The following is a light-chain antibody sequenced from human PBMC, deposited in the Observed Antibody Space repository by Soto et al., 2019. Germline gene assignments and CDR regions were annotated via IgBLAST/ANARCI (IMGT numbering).Light chain of an antibody. CDR2: DVS. CDR3: QQYNGYSRT. Sequence: EIQMTQSPSSLPASVGDRVTITCRASQGISTYLNWYQQKPGKAPYLLISDVSSLERGVPSRFSGSGSGTEFTLTISSMQPDDFATFYCQQYNGYSRTFGQGTKVDIK. V-gene: IGKV1-5*01. J-gene: IGKJ1*01. CDR1: QGISTY.